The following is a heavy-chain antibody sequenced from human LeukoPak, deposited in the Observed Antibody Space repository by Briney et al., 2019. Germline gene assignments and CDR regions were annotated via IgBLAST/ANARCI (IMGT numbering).Heavy chain of an antibody. CDR3: ARQGKRITMVRGALRYGMDV. CDR2: IYYSGST. J-gene: IGHJ6*02. CDR1: GGSISSYY. D-gene: IGHD3-10*01. Sequence: PSETLCLTCTVSGGSISSYYWSWIRQPPGKGLEWIGYIYYSGSTNYNPSLKSRVTISVDTSKNQFSLKLSSVTAADTAVYYCARQGKRITMVRGALRYGMDVWGQGTTVTVSS. V-gene: IGHV4-59*08.